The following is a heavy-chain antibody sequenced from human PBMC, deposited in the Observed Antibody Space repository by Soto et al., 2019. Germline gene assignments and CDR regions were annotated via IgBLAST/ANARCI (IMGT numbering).Heavy chain of an antibody. Sequence: SETLSLTCTVSGGSIISSSYYWGWIRQPPGKGLEWIGTIYYSGSTYYNPSLKSRVTISVDTSKNQFSLKLNSVTAADTAVYYCARRLYYDSSGFEGGGMDVWGQGTTVT. CDR1: GGSIISSSYY. CDR2: IYYSGST. D-gene: IGHD3-22*01. CDR3: ARRLYYDSSGFEGGGMDV. V-gene: IGHV4-39*01. J-gene: IGHJ6*02.